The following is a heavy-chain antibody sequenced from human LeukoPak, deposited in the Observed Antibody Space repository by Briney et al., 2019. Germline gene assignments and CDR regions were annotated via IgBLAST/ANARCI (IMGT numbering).Heavy chain of an antibody. CDR2: INPNSGGT. D-gene: IGHD5-24*01. CDR1: GYTFTGYY. CDR3: ARDWFGVMGDGYNLVYFDY. V-gene: IGHV1-2*02. Sequence: GASVKVSCKASGYTFTGYYMHWVRQAPGQGLEWMGWINPNSGGTNYAQKFQGRVTMTRDTSISTAYVEPSRLRSDDTAVYYCARDWFGVMGDGYNLVYFDYWGQGTLVTVSS. J-gene: IGHJ4*02.